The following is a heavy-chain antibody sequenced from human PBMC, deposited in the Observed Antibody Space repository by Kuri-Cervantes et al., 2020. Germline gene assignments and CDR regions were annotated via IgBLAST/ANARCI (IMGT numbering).Heavy chain of an antibody. Sequence: GESLKISCAASGFTFSSYAMSWVRQAPGKGLEWVSAISGSGGSTYYADSVKGRFTISRDNSKNTLSLQMNSLRAEDTAVYYCARDNSPKLKNSAFWGQGTLVTVSS. J-gene: IGHJ4*02. CDR2: ISGSGGST. CDR3: ARDNSPKLKNSAF. V-gene: IGHV3-23*01. D-gene: IGHD1-14*01. CDR1: GFTFSSYA.